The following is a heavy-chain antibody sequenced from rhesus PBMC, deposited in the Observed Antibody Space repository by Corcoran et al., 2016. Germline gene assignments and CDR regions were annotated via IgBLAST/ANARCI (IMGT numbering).Heavy chain of an antibody. D-gene: IGHD6-25*01. CDR1: GGSISGYYL. J-gene: IGHJ4*01. V-gene: IGHV4-143*01. CDR3: AWASGGWNRYFDY. CDR2: IYGGSGST. Sequence: QVQLQESGPGVVKPSETLSLTCAVSGGSISGYYLWSWIRQPPGKGLEWIGYIYGGSGSTSYDATTKSQVIISIDASKNQYSLELSAVSAADTAVYYCAWASGGWNRYFDYWGQGILVTVSS.